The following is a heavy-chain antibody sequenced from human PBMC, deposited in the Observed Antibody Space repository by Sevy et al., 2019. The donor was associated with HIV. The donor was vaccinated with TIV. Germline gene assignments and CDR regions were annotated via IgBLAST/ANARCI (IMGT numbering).Heavy chain of an antibody. J-gene: IGHJ1*01. CDR1: GDSVSSNSAA. Sequence: SQTLSLTCAISGDSVSSNSAAWNWIRQSPSRGLEWLGRTYYRSKWYNDYAVSVKSRIPINPDTSKYQFSLQLNSVTPDDTAVYYCARGRYYDSSGYYRPEYFQHWGQGTLVTVSS. D-gene: IGHD3-22*01. CDR3: ARGRYYDSSGYYRPEYFQH. CDR2: TYYRSKWYN. V-gene: IGHV6-1*01.